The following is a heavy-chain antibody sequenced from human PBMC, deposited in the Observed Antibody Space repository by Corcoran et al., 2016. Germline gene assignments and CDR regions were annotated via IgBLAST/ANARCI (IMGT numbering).Heavy chain of an antibody. CDR2: IDWDDDK. D-gene: IGHD5-12*01. Sequence: QVTLRESGPALVKPTQTLTLTCTFSGFSLSTSGMCVSWIRQPPVKALEWLALIDWDDDKYYSTSLKTRLTISKDTSKNQVVLTMTNMDPVDTATYYCARDRDGYKKWYYGMDVWGQGTTVTVSS. CDR3: ARDRDGYKKWYYGMDV. J-gene: IGHJ6*02. V-gene: IGHV2-70*01. CDR1: GFSLSTSGMC.